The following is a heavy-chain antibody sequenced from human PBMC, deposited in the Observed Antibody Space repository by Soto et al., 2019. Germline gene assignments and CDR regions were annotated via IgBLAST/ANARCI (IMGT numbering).Heavy chain of an antibody. CDR2: ISGSGGST. D-gene: IGHD4-17*01. CDR1: GFTFSSYA. J-gene: IGHJ4*02. CDR3: AKASTTVTAGTGSRIDY. Sequence: EVQLLESGGGLVQPGGSLRLSCAASGFTFSSYAMSWVRQAPGKGLEWVSAISGSGGSTYYVDSVKGRFTISRDNSKNPLYLQMHSLRAEDTDVYYCAKASTTVTAGTGSRIDYWGQGTLVTVSS. V-gene: IGHV3-23*01.